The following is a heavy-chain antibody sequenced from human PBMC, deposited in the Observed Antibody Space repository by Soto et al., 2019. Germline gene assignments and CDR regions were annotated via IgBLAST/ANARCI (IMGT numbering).Heavy chain of an antibody. CDR3: FRDAESNGMYF. CDR2: INKDGSEK. V-gene: IGHV3-7*03. J-gene: IGHJ4*02. CDR1: GFSFSDYW. Sequence: GGSLRLSCAASGFSFSDYWMSWVRQAPGKGPEWVANINKDGSEKHYVDSVRGRFTISRDNAKNSLYLQINSLRAEDTAVYYCFRDAESNGMYFWGKGTLVPVSS.